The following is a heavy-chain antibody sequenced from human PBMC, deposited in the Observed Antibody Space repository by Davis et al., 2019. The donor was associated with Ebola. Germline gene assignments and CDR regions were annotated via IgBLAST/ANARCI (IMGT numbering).Heavy chain of an antibody. Sequence: SETLSLTCTVSGGSISSSSYYWGWIRQPPGKGLEWIGSIYYSGETYYNPSLKSRVTVSVDTSKNQFSLKLSSVTVADTAVYYCARHSGGYADLPTDALDIWGQGTMVTVSS. D-gene: IGHD2-15*01. J-gene: IGHJ3*02. CDR2: IYYSGET. V-gene: IGHV4-39*01. CDR3: ARHSGGYADLPTDALDI. CDR1: GGSISSSSYY.